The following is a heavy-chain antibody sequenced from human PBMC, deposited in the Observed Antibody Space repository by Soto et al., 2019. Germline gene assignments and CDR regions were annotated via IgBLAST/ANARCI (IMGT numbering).Heavy chain of an antibody. CDR1: GGSISSGGYY. D-gene: IGHD3-16*01. J-gene: IGHJ6*02. V-gene: IGHV4-31*03. CDR2: IYYSGST. Sequence: QVHLQESGPGLVKPSQTLSLTCSVSGGSISSGGYYWSWIRQHPGKGLEWIGFIYYSGSTYYNPSPKAWITLAVDPSKNPFPLEVGSVTAGDPGGYYWGGGGGGSDQYYYYGMDVWGQGTTVTVSS. CDR3: GGGGGGSDQYYYYGMDV.